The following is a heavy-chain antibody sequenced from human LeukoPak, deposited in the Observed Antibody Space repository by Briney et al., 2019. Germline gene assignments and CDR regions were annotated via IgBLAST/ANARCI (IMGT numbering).Heavy chain of an antibody. Sequence: PGGSLRLSCAASGFTFSSYGMHWVRQAPGKGLEWVAVIWYDGSNKYYADSVKGRFTISRDNSKNTLYLRMNSLRAEDTAVYYCAKGFKYYYDSSGYYYDYWGQGTLVTVSS. CDR3: AKGFKYYYDSSGYYYDY. D-gene: IGHD3-22*01. V-gene: IGHV3-33*06. CDR2: IWYDGSNK. CDR1: GFTFSSYG. J-gene: IGHJ4*02.